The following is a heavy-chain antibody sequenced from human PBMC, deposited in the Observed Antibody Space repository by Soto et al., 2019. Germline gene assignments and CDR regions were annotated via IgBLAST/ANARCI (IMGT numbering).Heavy chain of an antibody. CDR3: ARHSGGSWYFDL. Sequence: PSETLSLTCTVSGGSISSSSYYWGWIRQPPGKGLEWIGGIYYSGSTYYNPSLKSRVTISVDTSKNQFSLKLSSVTAADTAVYYCARHSGGSWYFDLWGRGTLVTVSS. D-gene: IGHD2-15*01. CDR1: GGSISSSSYY. CDR2: IYYSGST. J-gene: IGHJ2*01. V-gene: IGHV4-39*01.